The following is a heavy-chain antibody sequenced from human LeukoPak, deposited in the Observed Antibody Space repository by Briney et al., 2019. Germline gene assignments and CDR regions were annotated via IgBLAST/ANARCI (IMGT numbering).Heavy chain of an antibody. V-gene: IGHV1-18*01. Sequence: ASVKVSXKASGYTFTGYGISWVRQAPGQGLEWMAWISAYSGNTKYAQKIQGRVTMTTDTSTSTAYMELRSLRSDDTAVYYCARDAVSTVTAGGIDYWGQGTLVTVSS. D-gene: IGHD2-21*02. J-gene: IGHJ4*02. CDR2: ISAYSGNT. CDR3: ARDAVSTVTAGGIDY. CDR1: GYTFTGYG.